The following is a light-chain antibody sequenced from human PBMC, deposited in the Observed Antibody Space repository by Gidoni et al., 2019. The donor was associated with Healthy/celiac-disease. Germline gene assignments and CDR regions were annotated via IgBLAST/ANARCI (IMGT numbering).Light chain of an antibody. Sequence: QSALTQPASVSGSHGQAITISCTGTSSDVGGYNYVSWYQQHPGKAPKLMIYEVSNRPSGVSTRFSGSKSGNTASLTISGLQAEDEADYYCSSYPSSSPVVFGGGTKLTVL. J-gene: IGLJ2*01. V-gene: IGLV2-14*01. CDR3: SSYPSSSPVV. CDR1: SSDVGGYNY. CDR2: EVS.